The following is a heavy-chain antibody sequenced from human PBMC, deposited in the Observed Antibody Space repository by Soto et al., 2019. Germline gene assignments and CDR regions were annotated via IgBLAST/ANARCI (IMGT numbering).Heavy chain of an antibody. CDR3: TRAAWSPYLSFY. V-gene: IGHV3-48*03. D-gene: IGHD3-10*01. J-gene: IGHJ4*02. CDR1: VFTFSRFE. Sequence: GPLRLSCAASVFTFSRFELHWVRQAPGKGLEWISYISSSGSTAYYASSVEGRFTISRDNANNSVYLQMDSLRAEDTALYYCTRAAWSPYLSFYWGRGALVTVSS. CDR2: ISSSGSTA.